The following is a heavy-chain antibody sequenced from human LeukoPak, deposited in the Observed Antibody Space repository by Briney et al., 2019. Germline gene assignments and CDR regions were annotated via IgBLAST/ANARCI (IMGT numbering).Heavy chain of an antibody. Sequence: TGGSLRLSCAASGFNFNTYTMNWVRQAPGKGLEWVSAISSDSSYIYYADAVHGRFAVSRDNAKYSLYLQMNSLRAEDTAVYYCARGDYRDGYSLDYWGQGTLVTVSS. J-gene: IGHJ4*02. CDR2: ISSDSSYI. CDR1: GFNFNTYT. D-gene: IGHD5-24*01. CDR3: ARGDYRDGYSLDY. V-gene: IGHV3-21*01.